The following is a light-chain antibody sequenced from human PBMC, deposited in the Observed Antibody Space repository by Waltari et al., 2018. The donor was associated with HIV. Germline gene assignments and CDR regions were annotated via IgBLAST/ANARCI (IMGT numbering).Light chain of an antibody. V-gene: IGKV1-13*02. Sequence: DPVTITCRTSQGITNAIAWYQQRPGKPPKLLIYEASNLDSGVPSRFSGSGSGTDFTLTISSLQPEDFATYYCQQFQTFPLTFGGGTNIEIK. CDR3: QQFQTFPLT. J-gene: IGKJ4*01. CDR2: EAS. CDR1: QGITNA.